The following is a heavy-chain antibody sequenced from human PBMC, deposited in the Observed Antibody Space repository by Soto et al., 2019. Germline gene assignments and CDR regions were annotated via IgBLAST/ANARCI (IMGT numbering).Heavy chain of an antibody. CDR2: IYHSGST. CDR1: GGSISSGGYS. J-gene: IGHJ5*02. Sequence: SETLSLTCAVSGGSISSGGYSWSWIRQPPGKGLEWIGYIYHSGSTYYNPSLKSRVTISVDRSKNQFSLKLSSVTAADTAVYYCARGTPHYYGSGQNWFDPWGQGTLVTAPQ. V-gene: IGHV4-30-2*01. D-gene: IGHD3-10*01. CDR3: ARGTPHYYGSGQNWFDP.